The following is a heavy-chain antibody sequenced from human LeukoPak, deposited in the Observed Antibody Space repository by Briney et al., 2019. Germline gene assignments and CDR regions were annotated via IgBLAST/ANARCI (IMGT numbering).Heavy chain of an antibody. CDR1: GGSISSSSSY. CDR2: IYYSGST. D-gene: IGHD6-13*01. Sequence: SETLSLTCTVSGGSISSSSSYWGWIRQPPGKGLEWIGGIYYSGSTYYNPSLKSRVTISVDTSKNQFSLKLSSVTAADTAVYYCARDWAAAGPNYYYYYGMDVWGQGATVTVSS. V-gene: IGHV4-39*07. CDR3: ARDWAAAGPNYYYYYGMDV. J-gene: IGHJ6*02.